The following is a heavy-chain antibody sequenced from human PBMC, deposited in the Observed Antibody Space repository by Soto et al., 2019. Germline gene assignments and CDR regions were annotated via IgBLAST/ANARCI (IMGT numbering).Heavy chain of an antibody. D-gene: IGHD5-12*01. CDR3: ARDSPIGSTFSGYDAIDY. CDR1: GGPFSNDI. Sequence: QVHLVQSGAEVKKPGSSVKVSCKASGGPFSNDIITWVRQAPGQGLEWTGRIIPLHSTSTYAQKFQGRLTITADRSSGTAYMELNSLRSEDTAVYYCARDSPIGSTFSGYDAIDYWGQGTLITVSS. CDR2: IIPLHSTS. V-gene: IGHV1-69*08. J-gene: IGHJ4*02.